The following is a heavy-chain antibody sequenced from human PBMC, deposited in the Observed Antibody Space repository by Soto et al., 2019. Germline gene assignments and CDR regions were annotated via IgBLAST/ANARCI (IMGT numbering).Heavy chain of an antibody. D-gene: IGHD3-16*02. J-gene: IGHJ4*02. CDR2: ISSSSTI. CDR1: GFTFSSYS. Sequence: GSLRLSCAASGFTFSSYSMNWVRQAPGKGLEWVSYISSSSTIYYADSVKGRFTISRDNAKNSLYLQMNSLRDEDTAVYYCARSFGGVIALFDYWGQGTLVTVSS. V-gene: IGHV3-48*02. CDR3: ARSFGGVIALFDY.